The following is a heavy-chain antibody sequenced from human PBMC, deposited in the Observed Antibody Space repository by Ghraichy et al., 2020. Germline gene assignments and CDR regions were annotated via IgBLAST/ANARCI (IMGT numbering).Heavy chain of an antibody. Sequence: SETLSLTCAVYGGSFSGYYWSWIRQPPGKGLEWIGEINHSGSTNYNPSLKSRVTISVDTSKNQFSLKLSSVTAADTAVYYCARGREMATITSLRSANNAFDIWGQGTMVTVSS. V-gene: IGHV4-34*01. CDR2: INHSGST. CDR1: GGSFSGYY. D-gene: IGHD5-24*01. CDR3: ARGREMATITSLRSANNAFDI. J-gene: IGHJ3*02.